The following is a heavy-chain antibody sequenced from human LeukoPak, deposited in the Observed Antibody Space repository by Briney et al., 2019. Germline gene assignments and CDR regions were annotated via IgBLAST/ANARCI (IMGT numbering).Heavy chain of an antibody. D-gene: IGHD3-22*01. J-gene: IGHJ4*02. CDR1: GYTLTGYY. CDR2: INPNSGGT. CDR3: ARVRAEGYYYDSSGYYYFDY. Sequence: ASVKVSCKASGYTLTGYYMHWVRQAPGQGLEWMGWINPNSGGTNYAQKFQGRVTMTRDTSISTAYMELSRLRSDDTAVYYCARVRAEGYYYDSSGYYYFDYWGQGTLATVSS. V-gene: IGHV1-2*02.